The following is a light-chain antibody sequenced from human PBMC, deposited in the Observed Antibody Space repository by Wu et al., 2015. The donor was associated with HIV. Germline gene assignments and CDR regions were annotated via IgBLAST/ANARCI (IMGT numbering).Light chain of an antibody. CDR3: QQLSNFPFT. CDR2: AAS. V-gene: IGKV1-9*01. Sequence: DIQLTQSPSFLSASIGDRVTITCRVSQGISTYLVWYQQKPGKAPKLLIYAASTLQSGVPSRFSGSVSGTEFTLTVSSLQSDDFATYYCQQLSNFPFTFGPGTKV. CDR1: QGISTY. J-gene: IGKJ3*01.